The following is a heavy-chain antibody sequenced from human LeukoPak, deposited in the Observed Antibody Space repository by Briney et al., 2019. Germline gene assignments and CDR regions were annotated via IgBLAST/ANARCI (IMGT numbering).Heavy chain of an antibody. J-gene: IGHJ4*02. V-gene: IGHV3-48*02. Sequence: GGSLRLSCAASGFTFSTYIMNWVRQAPGKGLEWVSFISSGSEIIYYADSVKGRFTVSRDNAKNSLYLKMNSLRDEDTAVYYCARNSAGIGDYLGQGTLVTVSS. CDR1: GFTFSTYI. D-gene: IGHD1-26*01. CDR2: ISSGSEII. CDR3: ARNSAGIGDY.